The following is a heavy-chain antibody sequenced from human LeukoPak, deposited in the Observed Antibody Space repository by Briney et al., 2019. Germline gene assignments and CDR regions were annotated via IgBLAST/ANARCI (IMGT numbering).Heavy chain of an antibody. V-gene: IGHV1-2*02. CDR2: MNPNTGDT. CDR1: GYTFTGYY. CDR3: TRMYDYGDLIPFDY. J-gene: IGHJ4*02. D-gene: IGHD4-17*01. Sequence: ASVKVSCKASGYTFTGYYLHWLRQAPGQGLEWLGRMNPNTGDTNYAQKSRGRVTMTRDTSITTAYMELSSLRSDDTAVYYCTRMYDYGDLIPFDYWGQGTLVTVSS.